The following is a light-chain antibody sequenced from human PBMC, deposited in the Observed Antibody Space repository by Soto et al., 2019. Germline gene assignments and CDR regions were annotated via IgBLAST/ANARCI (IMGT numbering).Light chain of an antibody. CDR1: QHVSSN. Sequence: EIVMTQSPATLSVSPGGSATLSCRASQHVSSNLAWYRQKPGQAPTLLIYRASTRATGIPATFSGSGSGTEFTLTISSLQYEDFAVYYCQQYNKWPYTFGQGTKLEI. CDR2: RAS. CDR3: QQYNKWPYT. V-gene: IGKV3-15*01. J-gene: IGKJ2*01.